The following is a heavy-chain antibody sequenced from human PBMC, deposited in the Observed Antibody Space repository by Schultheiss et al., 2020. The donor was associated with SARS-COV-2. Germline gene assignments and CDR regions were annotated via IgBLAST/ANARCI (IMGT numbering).Heavy chain of an antibody. J-gene: IGHJ4*02. CDR3: AREASVTTYASFDY. D-gene: IGHD4-17*01. CDR2: INHSGST. CDR1: GGSFSGYY. V-gene: IGHV4-34*01. Sequence: SQTLSLTCAVYGGSFSGYYWSWIRQPPGKGLEWIGEINHSGSTNYNPSLKSRVTISVDTSKNQFSLKLSSVTAADTAVYYCAREASVTTYASFDYWGQGTLVTVSS.